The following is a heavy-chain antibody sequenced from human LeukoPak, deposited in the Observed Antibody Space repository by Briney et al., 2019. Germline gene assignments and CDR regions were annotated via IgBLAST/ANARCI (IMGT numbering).Heavy chain of an antibody. V-gene: IGHV4-39*07. J-gene: IGHJ4*02. CDR1: GGSISSSSYY. CDR2: IYYSGSA. Sequence: SETLSLTCTVSGGSISSSSYYWGWIRQPPGKGLEWIGSIYYSGSANYNPSLKSRVIISVDTAKNQFSLNLSPVIAADTAVYYCARVGVDYSGNIIKYFFDYWGQGTLVTVSS. CDR3: ARVGVDYSGNIIKYFFDY. D-gene: IGHD4-23*01.